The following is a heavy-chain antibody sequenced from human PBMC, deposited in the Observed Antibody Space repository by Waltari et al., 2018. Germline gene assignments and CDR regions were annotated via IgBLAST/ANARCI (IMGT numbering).Heavy chain of an antibody. CDR2: IKSEGDGGTT. J-gene: IGHJ6*02. V-gene: IGHV3-15*01. CDR3: ATDYGDFLGV. Sequence: VQLVESGGGLVKPGGSLRLSCVVSGFTFTKAWMSWVRQGPGKGLEWVGRIKSEGDGGTTDYATPLKGRISLSRDDSKNTVYLQMNTLKAEDTGVYFCATDYGDFLGVCGPGTTVTV. D-gene: IGHD3-10*01. CDR1: GFTFTKAW.